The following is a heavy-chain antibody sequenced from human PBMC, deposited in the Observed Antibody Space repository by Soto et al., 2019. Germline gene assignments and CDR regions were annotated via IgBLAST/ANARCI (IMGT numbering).Heavy chain of an antibody. D-gene: IGHD6-13*01. V-gene: IGHV3-66*01. Sequence: GGSLRLSCAASGFTVSSNYMSWVRQAPGKGLEWVSAIYSGGSTYYADSVKGRFTISRDNSKNTLHLQMNSLRAEDTAVYYCARGREVAAADAFDIWGQGTMVTVS. CDR3: ARGREVAAADAFDI. CDR2: IYSGGST. CDR1: GFTVSSNY. J-gene: IGHJ3*02.